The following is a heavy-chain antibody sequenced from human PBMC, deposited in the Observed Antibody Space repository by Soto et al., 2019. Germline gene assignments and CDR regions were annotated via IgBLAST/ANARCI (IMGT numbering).Heavy chain of an antibody. Sequence: SETLSLTCTVSGGSISSYYWSWIRQPPGKGLEWIGCIYYSGSTNYNPSLKSRVTISVDTSKNQFSLKLSSVTAADTAVYYCARRRRDGYKFDYWGQGTLVTVSS. CDR2: IYYSGST. CDR1: GGSISSYY. J-gene: IGHJ4*02. V-gene: IGHV4-59*12. CDR3: ARRRRDGYKFDY. D-gene: IGHD5-12*01.